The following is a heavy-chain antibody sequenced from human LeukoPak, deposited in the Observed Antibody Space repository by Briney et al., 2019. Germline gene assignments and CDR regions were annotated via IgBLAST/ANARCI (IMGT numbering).Heavy chain of an antibody. CDR2: ISSSGSTI. CDR1: GFTFSSYE. Sequence: GGSLRLSCAASGFTFSSYEMNWVRQAPGKGLEWVSYISSSGSTIYYADSVKGRFTISRDNAKNSLYLQMNSLRAEDTAVYYCARDNRWFGELFPFDYWGQGTLVTVSS. D-gene: IGHD3-10*01. V-gene: IGHV3-48*03. J-gene: IGHJ4*02. CDR3: ARDNRWFGELFPFDY.